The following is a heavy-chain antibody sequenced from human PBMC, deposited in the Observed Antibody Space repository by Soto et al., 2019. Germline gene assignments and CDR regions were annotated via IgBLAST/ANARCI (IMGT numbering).Heavy chain of an antibody. D-gene: IGHD3-10*01. Sequence: PGGSLRLSCAASGFTFSSYWMSWVRQAPGKGLEWVANIKQDGSEKYYVDSVKGRFTISRDNAKNSLYLQMNSLRAEDTAVYYCARDRILLWFGENNYMDVWGKGTTVTVSS. CDR3: ARDRILLWFGENNYMDV. CDR2: IKQDGSEK. J-gene: IGHJ6*03. CDR1: GFTFSSYW. V-gene: IGHV3-7*01.